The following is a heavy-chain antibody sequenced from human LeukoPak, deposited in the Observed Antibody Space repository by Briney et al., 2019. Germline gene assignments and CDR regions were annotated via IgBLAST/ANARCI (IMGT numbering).Heavy chain of an antibody. CDR1: GYTFTGYY. CDR3: ARDRSILSNAFDI. V-gene: IGHV1-2*02. CDR2: INPNSGGT. J-gene: IGHJ3*02. D-gene: IGHD3-3*01. Sequence: GASVKVSCKASGYTFTGYYMHWVRQAPGQGLELMGWINPNSGGTNYAQKFQGSVTMTRDTSISTAYMELSRLRSDDTAVYYCARDRSILSNAFDIWGQGTMVTVSS.